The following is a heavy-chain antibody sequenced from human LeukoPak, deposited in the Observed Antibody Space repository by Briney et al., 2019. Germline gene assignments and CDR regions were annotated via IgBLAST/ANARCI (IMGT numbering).Heavy chain of an antibody. CDR2: IKRDGSEK. CDR3: ARGPPQYCSSTSCWFDP. Sequence: GGSLRLSCAASGFTFSSYWMSWVRQAPGKGLEWVANIKRDGSEKYYVDSVKGRFTISRDNAKNSLYLQMNSLRAEDTALYYCARGPPQYCSSTSCWFDPWGQGTLVTVSS. J-gene: IGHJ5*02. CDR1: GFTFSSYW. D-gene: IGHD2-2*01. V-gene: IGHV3-7*01.